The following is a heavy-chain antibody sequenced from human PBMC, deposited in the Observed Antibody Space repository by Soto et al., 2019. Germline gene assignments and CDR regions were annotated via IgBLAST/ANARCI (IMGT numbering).Heavy chain of an antibody. CDR3: ARAPYSNAWYRFDL. J-gene: IGHJ4*02. V-gene: IGHV3-21*04. Sequence: GGSLRLSCAASEFSFTNYSMNWVRQAPGKGLEWVSSISSSSRYIYYADSVKGRLTISRDNAKKQLYLQMNGLRAEDTALYYCARAPYSNAWYRFDLWGQGTLVTVSS. CDR1: EFSFTNYS. D-gene: IGHD4-4*01. CDR2: ISSSSRYI.